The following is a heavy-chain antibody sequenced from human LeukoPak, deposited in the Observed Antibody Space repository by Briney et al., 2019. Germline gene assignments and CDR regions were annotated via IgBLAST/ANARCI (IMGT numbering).Heavy chain of an antibody. D-gene: IGHD3-22*01. CDR2: ISYDGSNK. CDR3: AKEEVEYDSSGPTPGY. Sequence: GGSLRLSCSASGFTFSTYSMSWVRQAPGKGLEWVAVISYDGSNKYYADSVKGRFTISRDNSKNTLYLQMNSLRAEDTAVYYCAKEEVEYDSSGPTPGYWGQGTLVTVSS. CDR1: GFTFSTYS. V-gene: IGHV3-30*18. J-gene: IGHJ4*02.